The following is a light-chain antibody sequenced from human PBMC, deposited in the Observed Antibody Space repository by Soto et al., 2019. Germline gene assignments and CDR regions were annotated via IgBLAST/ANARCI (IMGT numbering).Light chain of an antibody. CDR3: CSYAGSYTFSV. CDR1: SSDVGGYNY. V-gene: IGLV2-11*01. J-gene: IGLJ1*01. CDR2: DVS. Sequence: QSALTQPRSVSGSPGQSVTISCTGTSSDVGGYNYVSWYQQHPGKAPKLMIYDVSKRPSGVPDRFSGSKYGNTASLTISGLQVEDEADYYCCSYAGSYTFSVFGTGTKLTVL.